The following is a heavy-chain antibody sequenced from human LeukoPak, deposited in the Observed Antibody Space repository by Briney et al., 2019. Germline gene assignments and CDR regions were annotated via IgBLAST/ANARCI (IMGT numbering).Heavy chain of an antibody. CDR1: RFSFDDYA. CDR2: ISWNSGSR. Sequence: GRSLRLSCTASRFSFDDYARHWVRQIPGKGGEWVSAISWNSGSRVYADSVKGRFNISRDNAKSCLYFEMNSLRPEDTALYYCAKGVHDFWSGHAFDIWGQGTMVTVSS. CDR3: AKGVHDFWSGHAFDI. V-gene: IGHV3-9*01. D-gene: IGHD3-3*01. J-gene: IGHJ3*02.